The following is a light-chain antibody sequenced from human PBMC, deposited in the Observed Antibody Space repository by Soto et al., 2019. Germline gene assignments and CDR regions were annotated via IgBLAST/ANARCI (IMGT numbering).Light chain of an antibody. CDR3: QQYAGSPWT. CDR2: GAS. J-gene: IGKJ1*01. Sequence: EFVLTQSPGALSLSPGERATLSCRASQTVTTYYLAWYQQKPGQAPRLLIYGASSRATGIPDRFSGSGSGTDFTLIISRLEPEDFAVYYCQQYAGSPWTFGQGTKVDIK. V-gene: IGKV3-20*01. CDR1: QTVTTYY.